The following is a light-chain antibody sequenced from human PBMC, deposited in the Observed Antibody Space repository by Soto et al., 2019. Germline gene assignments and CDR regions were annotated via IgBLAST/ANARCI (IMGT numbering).Light chain of an antibody. Sequence: QSVLTQPPSVSGAPGQRVTISCTGSRSAIGAGYRVRWYQQVPGAAPKLLIYDNTNRPSGVSARFFGSKSGTSASLAITGLQAEDEADYYCQSYDRSLSAVVFGGGTKVTVL. CDR1: RSAIGAGYR. V-gene: IGLV1-40*01. CDR2: DNT. J-gene: IGLJ2*01. CDR3: QSYDRSLSAVV.